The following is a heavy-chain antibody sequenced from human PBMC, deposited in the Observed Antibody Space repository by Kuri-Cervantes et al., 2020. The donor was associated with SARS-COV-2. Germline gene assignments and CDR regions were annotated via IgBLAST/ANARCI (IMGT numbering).Heavy chain of an antibody. CDR3: ARDLLHYDSSGYYYDPG. J-gene: IGHJ4*02. V-gene: IGHV3-33*08. Sequence: GESLKISCAASGFNFSRTDMHWVRQAPGKGLEWVAVIWYDGSNKYYADSVKGRFTISRDNSKNTLYLQMNSLRAEDTAVYYCARDLLHYDSSGYYYDPGWGQGTLVTVSS. CDR1: GFNFSRTD. CDR2: IWYDGSNK. D-gene: IGHD3-22*01.